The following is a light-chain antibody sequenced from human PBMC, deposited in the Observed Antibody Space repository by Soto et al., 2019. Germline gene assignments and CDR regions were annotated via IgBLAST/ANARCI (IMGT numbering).Light chain of an antibody. Sequence: EIVLTQSPVTLSLSPGERATLSCRASQSVDSYLAWYQQKPGQAPRLLIYEASNGASGIPARFSGSGSGTDFTLTIRSLQPEDFAVYCSHQRSNRPRTFGQGTKVDI. CDR3: HQRSNRPRT. V-gene: IGKV3-11*01. J-gene: IGKJ1*01. CDR1: QSVDSY. CDR2: EAS.